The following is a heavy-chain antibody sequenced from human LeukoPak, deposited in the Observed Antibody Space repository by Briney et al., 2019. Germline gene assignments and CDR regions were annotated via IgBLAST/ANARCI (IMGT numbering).Heavy chain of an antibody. V-gene: IGHV4-39*07. J-gene: IGHJ6*03. CDR3: ARDHAGTYYYYYMDV. CDR2: IYYSGST. Sequence: SETLSLTCTVSGGSISSSSYYWGWIRQPPGKGLEWIGSIYYSGSTYYNPSLKSRVTISVDTSKNQFSLKLSSVTAADTAVYYCARDHAGTYYYYYMDVWGKGTTVTVSS. CDR1: GGSISSSSYY.